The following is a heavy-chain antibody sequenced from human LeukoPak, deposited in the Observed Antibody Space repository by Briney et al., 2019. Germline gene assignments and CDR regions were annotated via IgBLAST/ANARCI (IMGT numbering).Heavy chain of an antibody. D-gene: IGHD4-11*01. CDR1: GFTFSSYG. J-gene: IGHJ4*02. Sequence: GGSLRLSCAASGFTFSSYGMTWVRQAPGKGLEWVSYISSSSSTIYYADSVKGRFTISRDNAKNSLYLQLNSLRAEDTAVYYCARVPYYDYSTFPIFPAEYYFDYWGQGTLVTVSS. CDR3: ARVPYYDYSTFPIFPAEYYFDY. V-gene: IGHV3-48*01. CDR2: ISSSSSTI.